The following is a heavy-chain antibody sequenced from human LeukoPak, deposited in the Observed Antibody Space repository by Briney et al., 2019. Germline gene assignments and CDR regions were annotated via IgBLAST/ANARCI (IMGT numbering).Heavy chain of an antibody. CDR1: GFTFSSYS. CDR2: ISSSSSYI. D-gene: IGHD3-9*01. CDR3: ARVPYYDILTGYYIGSEIY. Sequence: SGGSLRLSCAASGFTFSSYSMNWVRQAPGKGLEWISSISSSSSYIYYADSVKGRFTISRDNSKNTLYLQMNSLRAEDTAVYYCARVPYYDILTGYYIGSEIYWGQGTLVTVSS. V-gene: IGHV3-21*01. J-gene: IGHJ4*02.